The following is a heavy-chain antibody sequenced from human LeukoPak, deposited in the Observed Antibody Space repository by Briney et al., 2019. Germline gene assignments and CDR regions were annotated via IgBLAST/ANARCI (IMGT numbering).Heavy chain of an antibody. V-gene: IGHV3-74*01. CDR2: TSGNGSAI. D-gene: IGHD5-24*01. CDR1: GFTFVRCW. J-gene: IGHJ5*01. Sequence: GGSLRLSCAASGFTFVRCWMLWVRKAPGKGLVWVSRTSGNGSAIRYADSVKGRFTVSRDNAKNTLFLQLNSLRAEDTAVYFCASGDDYNHKRPGVPDSWGQGTLVTVSS. CDR3: ASGDDYNHKRPGVPDS.